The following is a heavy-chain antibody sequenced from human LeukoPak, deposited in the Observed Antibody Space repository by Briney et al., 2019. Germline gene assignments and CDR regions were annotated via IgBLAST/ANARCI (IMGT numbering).Heavy chain of an antibody. CDR1: GFTFDDYA. CDR2: ISWNSGSI. Sequence: GGSLRLSCAASGFTFDDYAMHWVRQAPGKGLEWVSGISWNSGSIGYADSVKGRFTISRDNAKNSLYLQMNSLRVEDTALYYCAKGTGDYYDSSGYLDYWGQGTLVTVSS. CDR3: AKGTGDYYDSSGYLDY. V-gene: IGHV3-9*01. J-gene: IGHJ4*02. D-gene: IGHD3-22*01.